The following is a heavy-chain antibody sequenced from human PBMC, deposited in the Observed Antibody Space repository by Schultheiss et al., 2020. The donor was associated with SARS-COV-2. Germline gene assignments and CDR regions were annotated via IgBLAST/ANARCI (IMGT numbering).Heavy chain of an antibody. J-gene: IGHJ4*02. CDR3: ARAYGDYFVNFYY. CDR2: IYYSGST. D-gene: IGHD4-17*01. CDR1: GGSVSSASYY. Sequence: SETLSLTCTVSGGSVSSASYYWSWIRQPPGKGLEWIGYIYYSGSTNYTPSLKSRVTISIDTSKNQFSLKVRSVTAADTAVYYCARAYGDYFVNFYYWDQGTLVTVSS. V-gene: IGHV4-61*01.